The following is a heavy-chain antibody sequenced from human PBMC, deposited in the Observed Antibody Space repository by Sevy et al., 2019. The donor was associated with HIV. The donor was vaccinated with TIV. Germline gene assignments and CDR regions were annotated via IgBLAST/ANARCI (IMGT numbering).Heavy chain of an antibody. Sequence: GGSLRLSCAASGFTFSNAWMSWVRQAPGKGLEWVGRIKSKTDGGTTDYAAPVKGRFTISRDDSKNTLYLQMNSLKTEETAVYYCTLTSITMVRGVITSDAFDIWGQGTMVTVSS. V-gene: IGHV3-15*01. D-gene: IGHD3-10*01. J-gene: IGHJ3*02. CDR3: TLTSITMVRGVITSDAFDI. CDR1: GFTFSNAW. CDR2: IKSKTDGGTT.